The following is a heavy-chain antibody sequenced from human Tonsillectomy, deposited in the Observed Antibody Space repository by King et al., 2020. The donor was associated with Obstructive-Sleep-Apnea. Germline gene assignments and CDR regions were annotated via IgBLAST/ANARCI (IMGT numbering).Heavy chain of an antibody. V-gene: IGHV3-23*04. Sequence: VQLVESGGGLVQPGGSLRLSCAASGFTFRSNAMSWVRQAPAKGLEWVSAISGSGASIYYADSVRGRFTISRDNSKNTLYLQMNSLRAEDTAVYYCAKDRTISGTPFYGMDIWGPGTTVTVSS. CDR3: AKDRTISGTPFYGMDI. D-gene: IGHD1/OR15-1a*01. CDR2: ISGSGASI. J-gene: IGHJ6*02. CDR1: GFTFRSNA.